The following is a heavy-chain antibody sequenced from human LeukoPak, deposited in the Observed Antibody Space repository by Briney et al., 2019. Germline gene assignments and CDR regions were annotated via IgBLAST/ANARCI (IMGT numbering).Heavy chain of an antibody. CDR2: ISSSSSYI. Sequence: GGSLRLSCAASGFTFSSYSMNWVRQAPGKGLEWVSSISSSSSYIYYADSVKGRFTISRDNAKNSLYLQMNSLRAEDTAVYYCARVLLMGDYSSLYYFDYWGQGTLVTVSS. CDR3: ARVLLMGDYSSLYYFDY. V-gene: IGHV3-21*01. D-gene: IGHD6-6*01. J-gene: IGHJ4*02. CDR1: GFTFSSYS.